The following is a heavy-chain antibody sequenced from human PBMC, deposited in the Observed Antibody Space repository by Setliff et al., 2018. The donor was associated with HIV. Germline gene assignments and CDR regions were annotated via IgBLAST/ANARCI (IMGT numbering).Heavy chain of an antibody. Sequence: GGSLRLSCAASGFTFDDYAMHWVRQAPGKGLEWVSGISWNSGSIGYADSVKGRFTISRDNAKNSLYLQMNSLRAEDTAVYYCARDPYPYGDYGDWYFDLWGRGTLVTVS. CDR2: ISWNSGSI. J-gene: IGHJ2*01. V-gene: IGHV3-9*01. CDR3: ARDPYPYGDYGDWYFDL. D-gene: IGHD4-17*01. CDR1: GFTFDDYA.